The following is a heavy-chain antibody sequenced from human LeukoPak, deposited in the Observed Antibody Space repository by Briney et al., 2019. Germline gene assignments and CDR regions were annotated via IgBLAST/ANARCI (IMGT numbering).Heavy chain of an antibody. D-gene: IGHD4-17*01. CDR1: GGSISSGGYY. V-gene: IGHV4-61*08. CDR2: IYYSGRT. J-gene: IGHJ4*02. CDR3: ARGGPPTVTRFDY. Sequence: SQTLSLTCTVSGGSISSGGYYWSWIRQPPGKGLEWIGYIYYSGRTNYNPSLKSRVTISVDTSKNQFSLNLRSVTAADTAVYYCARGGPPTVTRFDYWGQGTLVTVS.